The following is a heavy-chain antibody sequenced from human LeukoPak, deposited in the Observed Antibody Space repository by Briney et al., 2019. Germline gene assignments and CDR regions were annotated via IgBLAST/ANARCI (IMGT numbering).Heavy chain of an antibody. J-gene: IGHJ6*04. CDR3: AKDRASSGWHGRYYYYGMEV. CDR1: GFTFSSYG. CDR2: ISYDGSNK. V-gene: IGHV3-30*18. Sequence: PGRSLRLSCAASGFTFSSYGMHWVRQAPGKGLEWVAAISYDGSNKYYADSVKGRFTISRDNSKNPLYRRMDSLRAEDTAVYYCAKDRASSGWHGRYYYYGMEVWGESTTVTVSS. D-gene: IGHD6-19*01.